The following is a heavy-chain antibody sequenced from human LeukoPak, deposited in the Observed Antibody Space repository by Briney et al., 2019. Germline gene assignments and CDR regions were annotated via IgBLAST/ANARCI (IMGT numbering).Heavy chain of an antibody. D-gene: IGHD1-26*01. V-gene: IGHV3-23*01. CDR2: ISGSGGST. CDR1: GFTFTNYA. CDR3: ARDHTVGATRRRFDY. Sequence: GGSLRLSCAASGFTFTNYAVTWVRQAPGKGLEWVSAISGSGGSTYYADSVKGRFTISRDNSKNTLYLQMNSLRAEDTAVYYCARDHTVGATRRRFDYWGQGTLVTVSS. J-gene: IGHJ4*02.